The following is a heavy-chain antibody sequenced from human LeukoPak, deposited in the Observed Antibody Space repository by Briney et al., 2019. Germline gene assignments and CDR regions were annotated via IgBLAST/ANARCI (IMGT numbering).Heavy chain of an antibody. CDR2: MNPNSGNT. J-gene: IGHJ5*02. CDR3: ARVYYYGSGSYYSPWFDL. CDR1: GYTFTIYD. Sequence: GASVKVSFKGSGYTFTIYDINWVRQATGQGQEWMGWMNPNSGNTGYAQKFQGRVTMTRNTSISTAYMELSSLRSEDTAVYYCARVYYYGSGSYYSPWFDLWGQGTLVTVSS. V-gene: IGHV1-8*01. D-gene: IGHD3-10*01.